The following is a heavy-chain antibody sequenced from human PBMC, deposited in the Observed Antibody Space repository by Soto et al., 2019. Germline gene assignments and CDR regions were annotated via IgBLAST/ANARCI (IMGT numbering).Heavy chain of an antibody. CDR1: GGSISSGGYY. CDR2: IYYSGST. V-gene: IGHV4-31*03. D-gene: IGHD2-15*01. CDR3: ARAHCSGGSCYHKPYWYFDL. Sequence: QVQLQESGPGLVKPSQTLSLTCTVSGGSISSGGYYWSWIRQHPGKGLEWIGYIYYSGSTYYNLSLKSRVTISVDTSKNQFSLKLSSVTAADTAVYYCARAHCSGGSCYHKPYWYFDLWGRGTLVTVSS. J-gene: IGHJ2*01.